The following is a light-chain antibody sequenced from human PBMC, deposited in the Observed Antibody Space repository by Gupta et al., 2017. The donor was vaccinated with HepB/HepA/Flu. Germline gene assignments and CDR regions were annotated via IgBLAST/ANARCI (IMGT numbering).Light chain of an antibody. CDR2: DVS. J-gene: IGLJ2*01. CDR1: SSDVGGYNY. V-gene: IGLV2-14*01. CDR3: SSYTSSSTLGV. Sequence: QSALTQPASVSGSPGQSITIFCTGTSSDVGGYNYVSWYQQHTGQAPKLMIYDVSNRPSGVSNRFSGSKSGNTASLTISGLQAEDEADYYCSSYTSSSTLGVFGGGTKLTVL.